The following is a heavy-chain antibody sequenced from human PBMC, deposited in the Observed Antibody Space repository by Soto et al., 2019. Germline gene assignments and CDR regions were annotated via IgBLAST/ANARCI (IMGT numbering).Heavy chain of an antibody. V-gene: IGHV3-21*01. CDR2: ITSNNI. CDR3: PRPDRIFYYMDV. CDR1: GFTFSAYS. Sequence: EVQLVESGGGLVKPGGSLRLSCETSGFTFSAYSMNWVRQAPGRGLEFVSSITSNNIYYADSVRGRFTISRDNAKNSLYLQMTSLREDDTAVYYCPRPDRIFYYMDVWGKGTTVTVSS. J-gene: IGHJ6*03.